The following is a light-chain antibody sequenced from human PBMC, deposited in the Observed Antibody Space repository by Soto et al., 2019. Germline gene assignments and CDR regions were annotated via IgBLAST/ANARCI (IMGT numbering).Light chain of an antibody. Sequence: DIQMTHSPSTLSASVGFRVTITCRASQTISSWLAWYQQKPGKAPKLLIYKASTLKSGVPSRFSGTGSGTEFTLIINGLQPDDFATYYCQQYHSDSLRTFGQGTKVDIK. CDR2: KAS. J-gene: IGKJ1*01. V-gene: IGKV1-5*03. CDR3: QQYHSDSLRT. CDR1: QTISSW.